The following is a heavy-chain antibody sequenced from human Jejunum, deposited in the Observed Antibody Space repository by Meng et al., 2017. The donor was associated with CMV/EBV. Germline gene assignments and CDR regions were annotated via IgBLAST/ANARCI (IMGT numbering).Heavy chain of an antibody. V-gene: IGHV7-4-1*02. CDR2: ISTNTGTP. Sequence: QVQLGQVGSELKKPGDSVKFSCKASGYTFSTYTINWVRQDHGRGLEWMGWISTNTGTPTYTQGFSGRFVFSLDTSVSTEYLQMSSLKAEDTAVYYCARGGNFDPWGQGTLVTVSS. D-gene: IGHD2/OR15-2a*01. CDR1: GYTFSTYT. J-gene: IGHJ5*02. CDR3: ARGGNFDP.